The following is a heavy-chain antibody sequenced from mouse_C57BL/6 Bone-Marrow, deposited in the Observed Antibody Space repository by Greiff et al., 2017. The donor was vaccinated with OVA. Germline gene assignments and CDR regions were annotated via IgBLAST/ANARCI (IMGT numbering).Heavy chain of an antibody. Sequence: EVQLQESGGGLVQPGGSMKLSCAASGFTFSDAWMDWVRQSPEKGLEWVAEIRNKANNHATYYAESVKGRFTISRDDSKSSVYLQMNSLRAEDTGIYYCTRNDHYYGSSFYYFDYWGQGTTLTVSS. CDR3: TRNDHYYGSSFYYFDY. J-gene: IGHJ2*01. D-gene: IGHD1-1*01. CDR2: IRNKANNHAT. V-gene: IGHV6-6*01. CDR1: GFTFSDAW.